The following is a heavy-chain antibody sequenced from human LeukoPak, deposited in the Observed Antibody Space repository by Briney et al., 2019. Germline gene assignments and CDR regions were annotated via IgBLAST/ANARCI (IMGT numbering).Heavy chain of an antibody. D-gene: IGHD5-12*01. Sequence: SETLSLTCTVSGHSFRRGAYLWSWIRQPPGKSLDWIGCIFHGGSTYYIPSLRSRVTLSVDKSKNQFSLELSSVTAADTAVYYCVRGNGYAPWFDPWGQGTLVTVSS. CDR2: IFHGGST. V-gene: IGHV4-30-2*01. J-gene: IGHJ5*02. CDR1: GHSFRRGAYL. CDR3: VRGNGYAPWFDP.